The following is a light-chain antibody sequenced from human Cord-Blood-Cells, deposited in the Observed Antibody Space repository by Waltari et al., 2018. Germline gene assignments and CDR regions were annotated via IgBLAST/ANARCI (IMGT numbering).Light chain of an antibody. CDR3: QVWDSSSDHYV. J-gene: IGLJ1*01. CDR2: YDS. Sequence: SYVLTQPPSVSVAPGKTARITCGGNNLGSKSVPWYQQKPGQAPVLVIYYDSDRPSGIPERFSGSNSGNTATLTIGRVEAGDEADYYCQVWDSSSDHYVFGTGTKVTVL. V-gene: IGLV3-21*04. CDR1: NLGSKS.